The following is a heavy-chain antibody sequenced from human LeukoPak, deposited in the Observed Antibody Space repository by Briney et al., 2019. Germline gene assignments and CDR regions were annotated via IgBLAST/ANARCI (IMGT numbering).Heavy chain of an antibody. D-gene: IGHD1-26*01. CDR2: ISGSGDST. V-gene: IGHV3-23*01. CDR3: AKGGGSYFRRVTYYYYYMDV. Sequence: GGSLRLSCVASGFTFSQFEMTWVRQAPGKGLQWVSGISGSGDSTYYADSVNGRFTISRDNSKNTLYLQMISLRAEDTAVYYCAKGGGSYFRRVTYYYYYMDVWGKGTTVTVSS. J-gene: IGHJ6*03. CDR1: GFTFSQFE.